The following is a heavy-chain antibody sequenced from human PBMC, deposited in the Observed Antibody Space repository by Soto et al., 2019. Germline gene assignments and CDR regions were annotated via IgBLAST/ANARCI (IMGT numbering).Heavy chain of an antibody. D-gene: IGHD4-17*01. Sequence: QVQLQESGPGLVKPSETLSLTCTVSCGSVSSGSYYWSWIRQPPGKVLEWIGYMYYSGSTNYNPSIKSLVNISVDTSKNRFSLKLSTVTAADSAVYYWTIEPTTVTNYYYYALDVWRQGTTVTLS. CDR1: CGSVSSGSYY. J-gene: IGHJ6*02. V-gene: IGHV4-61*01. CDR2: MYYSGST. CDR3: TIEPTTVTNYYYYALDV.